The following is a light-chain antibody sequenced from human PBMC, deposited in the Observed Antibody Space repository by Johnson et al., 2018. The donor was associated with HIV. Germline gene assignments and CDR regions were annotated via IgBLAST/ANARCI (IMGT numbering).Light chain of an antibody. V-gene: IGLV1-51*02. CDR3: GTWDGSLSAGV. CDR1: SSNIGNNY. CDR2: ENN. J-gene: IGLJ1*01. Sequence: QSVLTQPPSVSAAPRQKVTISCSGSSSNIGNNYVSWYQQLPGTAPKLLIYENNKRPSGLPDSFSGSKSGTSTTLGITGLQTGDEAYYYCGTWDGSLSAGVFGTGTKVTVL.